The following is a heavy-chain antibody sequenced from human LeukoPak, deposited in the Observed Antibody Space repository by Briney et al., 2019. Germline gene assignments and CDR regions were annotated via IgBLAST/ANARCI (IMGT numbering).Heavy chain of an antibody. J-gene: IGHJ4*02. CDR2: MNPNSGNT. CDR3: ARAFGELLEDY. CDR1: GFTFTSYD. V-gene: IGHV1-8*01. Sequence: ASVKVSCKASGFTFTSYDINWVRRATGQGLEWMGWMNPNSGNTGYAQKFQGRVTMTRNTSISTAYMELSSLRSEDTAVYYCARAFGELLEDYWGQGTLVTVSS. D-gene: IGHD3-10*01.